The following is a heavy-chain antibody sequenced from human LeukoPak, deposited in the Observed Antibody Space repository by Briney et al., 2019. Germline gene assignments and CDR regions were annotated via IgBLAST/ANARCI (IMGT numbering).Heavy chain of an antibody. Sequence: GGSLRLSCAASGFTFSSYGMHWVRQAPGKGLEWVAFIRYDGSNKYYADSVKGRFTISRDNSKNRLYLQMNSLRAEDTAVYYCARDSSILARYYFHYWGQGTLVAVPS. D-gene: IGHD2-15*01. J-gene: IGHJ4*02. V-gene: IGHV3-30*02. CDR3: ARDSSILARYYFHY. CDR1: GFTFSSYG. CDR2: IRYDGSNK.